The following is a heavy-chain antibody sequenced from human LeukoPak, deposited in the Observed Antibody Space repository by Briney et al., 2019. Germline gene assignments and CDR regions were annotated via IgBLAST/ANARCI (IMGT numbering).Heavy chain of an antibody. CDR2: ISAYNGNT. V-gene: IGHV1-18*01. CDR3: ARVPDPELLNAHGGMVRGVSNWFDP. J-gene: IGHJ5*02. CDR1: GYTFTSYG. D-gene: IGHD3-10*01. Sequence: GASVKVSFKASGYTFTSYGISWVRQAPGQGLEWMGWISAYNGNTNYAQKLQGRVTMTTDTSTSTAYMELRSLRSDDTAVYYCARVPDPELLNAHGGMVRGVSNWFDPWGQGTLVTVSS.